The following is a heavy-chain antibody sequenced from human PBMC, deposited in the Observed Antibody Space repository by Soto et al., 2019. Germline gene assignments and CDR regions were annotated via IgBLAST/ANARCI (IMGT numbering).Heavy chain of an antibody. V-gene: IGHV1-18*01. D-gene: IGHD3-22*01. Sequence: ASVKVSCKASGYTFTSYGISWVRQAPGQGLEWMGWISAYNGNTNYAQKLQGRVTMTTDTSTSTAYMELRSLRSDDTAVYYCARPSYYYDSSGYYSRGGYGMDVWAQGTTVPVSS. CDR3: ARPSYYYDSSGYYSRGGYGMDV. CDR2: ISAYNGNT. J-gene: IGHJ6*02. CDR1: GYTFTSYG.